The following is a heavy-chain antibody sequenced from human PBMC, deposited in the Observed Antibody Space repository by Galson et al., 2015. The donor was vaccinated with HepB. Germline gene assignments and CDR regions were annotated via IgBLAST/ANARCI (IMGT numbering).Heavy chain of an antibody. V-gene: IGHV1-18*01. CDR1: GYDFTESS. CDR3: ASGSRGWYISSY. D-gene: IGHD6-19*01. Sequence: SVKVSCKAFGYDFTESSITWLRQAPGQGLEWMGRITTDSGNTNYAPKLQGRVTMTRDTSTSTAYMELSSLRSEDTAVYYCASGSRGWYISSYWGQGTLVTVSS. CDR2: ITTDSGNT. J-gene: IGHJ4*02.